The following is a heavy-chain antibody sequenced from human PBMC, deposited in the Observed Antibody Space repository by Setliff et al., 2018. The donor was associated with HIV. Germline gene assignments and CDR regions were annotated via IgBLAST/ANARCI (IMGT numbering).Heavy chain of an antibody. V-gene: IGHV4-59*01. CDR3: ARSRTSSGYYGVTGYGMDV. D-gene: IGHD3-22*01. Sequence: SETLSLTCTVSGGSISSDYWSWIRQPPGKGLEWIGYIYYSGSTNYNPSLKSRVTISVATSKNQFYLKLNSVTTADTAVYYCARSRTSSGYYGVTGYGMDVWGQGTTVTVSS. CDR1: GGSISSDY. J-gene: IGHJ6*02. CDR2: IYYSGST.